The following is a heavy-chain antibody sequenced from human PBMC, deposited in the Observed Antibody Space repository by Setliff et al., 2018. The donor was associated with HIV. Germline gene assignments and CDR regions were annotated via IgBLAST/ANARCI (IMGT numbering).Heavy chain of an antibody. CDR3: ATDPRRLSY. CDR2: ITNTSDYI. D-gene: IGHD2-21*01. Sequence: TGGSLRLSCAVSGLSLSNFWMNWVRQAPGKGLEWVSSITNTSDYISYGDSVKGRFTISRDNAKNSLYLQMNSLRAEDTAVYYCATDPRRLSYWGQGTLVTVSS. CDR1: GLSLSNFW. V-gene: IGHV3-21*01. J-gene: IGHJ4*02.